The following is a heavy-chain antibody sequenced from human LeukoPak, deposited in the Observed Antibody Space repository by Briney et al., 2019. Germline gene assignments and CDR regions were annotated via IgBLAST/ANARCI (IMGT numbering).Heavy chain of an antibody. Sequence: SGGSLRLSCEGSAFIFSGHWMNWVRQTPGKGLEWVASIKEDGSERQYVDSVKGRFSISRDNTKGSLFLQLNSLRAEDTAVYFCAKQHYYDSISWFDPWGQGTLVTVSS. CDR1: AFIFSGHW. CDR2: IKEDGSER. CDR3: AKQHYYDSISWFDP. V-gene: IGHV3-7*03. J-gene: IGHJ5*02. D-gene: IGHD3-22*01.